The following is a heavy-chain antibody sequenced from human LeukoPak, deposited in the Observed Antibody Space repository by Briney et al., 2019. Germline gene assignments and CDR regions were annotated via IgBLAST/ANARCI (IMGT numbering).Heavy chain of an antibody. J-gene: IGHJ4*02. CDR1: GFSFSSYW. Sequence: GGSLRLSCAASGFSFSSYWMSWVRQAPGKGLEWVANIEPDGSEKYYVDSAKGRFTISRDNAKNSLYLQVNSLRAEDTAIYYCAIDWVWGSYRYEDYWGQGTLVTVSS. V-gene: IGHV3-7*01. CDR2: IEPDGSEK. CDR3: AIDWVWGSYRYEDY. D-gene: IGHD3-16*02.